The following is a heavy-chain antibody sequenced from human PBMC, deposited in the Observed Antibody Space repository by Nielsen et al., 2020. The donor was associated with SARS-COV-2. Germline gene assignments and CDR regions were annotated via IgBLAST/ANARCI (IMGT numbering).Heavy chain of an antibody. Sequence: SETLSLTCTVSGGSISSSNWWSWVRQPPGKGLEWIGEIYHSGSTNYNPSLKSRVTISVDKSKNQFSLKLSSVTAADTAVYYCARSGDYGYYYYYGMDVWGQGTTVTVSS. CDR3: ARSGDYGYYYYYGMDV. J-gene: IGHJ6*02. CDR2: IYHSGST. CDR1: GGSISSSNW. V-gene: IGHV4-4*02. D-gene: IGHD4-17*01.